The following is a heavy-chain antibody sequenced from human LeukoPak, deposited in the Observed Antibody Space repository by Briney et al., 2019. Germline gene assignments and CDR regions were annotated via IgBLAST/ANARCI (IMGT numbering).Heavy chain of an antibody. Sequence: SETPSLTCTVSGGSISGYYWSWIQQPPGTGLERIGYIYYSGSTKYNPSLKSRVTISVDTSKNRFSLRLTSVTAADTAVYYCARAVASTIDAFDIWGQGTMVTVSS. D-gene: IGHD6-19*01. CDR2: IYYSGST. CDR1: GGSISGYY. CDR3: ARAVASTIDAFDI. V-gene: IGHV4-59*01. J-gene: IGHJ3*02.